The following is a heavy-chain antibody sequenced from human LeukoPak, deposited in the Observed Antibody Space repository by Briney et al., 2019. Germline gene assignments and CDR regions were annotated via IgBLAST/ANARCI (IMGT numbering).Heavy chain of an antibody. CDR1: GFTFSSYG. CDR3: AKALPRIVGATEGVDY. Sequence: PGRSLRLSCAASGFTFSSYGMHWVRQAPGKGLEWVAVISYDGSNKYYADPVKGRFTISRDNSKNTLYLQMNSLRAEDTAVYYCAKALPRIVGATEGVDYWGQGTLVTVSS. D-gene: IGHD1-26*01. J-gene: IGHJ4*02. V-gene: IGHV3-30*18. CDR2: ISYDGSNK.